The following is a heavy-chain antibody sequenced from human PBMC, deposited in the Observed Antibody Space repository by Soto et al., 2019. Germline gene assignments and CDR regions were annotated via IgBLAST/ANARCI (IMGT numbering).Heavy chain of an antibody. CDR2: ISSSSSYI. D-gene: IGHD3-10*01. CDR1: GFTFSSYS. CDR3: ARDLLQWATMVRGVIDY. V-gene: IGHV3-21*01. J-gene: IGHJ4*02. Sequence: GGSLRLSCAASGFTFSSYSMNWVRQAPGKGLEWVSSISSSSSYIYYADSVKGRFTISRDNAKNSLYLQMNSLRAEDTAVYYCARDLLQWATMVRGVIDYWGQGTLVTVSS.